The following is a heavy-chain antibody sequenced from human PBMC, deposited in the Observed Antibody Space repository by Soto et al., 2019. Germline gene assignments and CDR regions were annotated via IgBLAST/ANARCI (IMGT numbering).Heavy chain of an antibody. CDR2: LNAGNGNT. V-gene: IGHV1-3*01. Sequence: VQIVQSGAEGKKPGASVKVSCQDSGYIVTSYAMHCMRQAPGQRLAWMVWLNAGNGNTTYSQKFQGRVTISRDTSASTAYMELSSLRSEDTAVYYCARHGSGWDYWGQGTLGTVSS. CDR1: GYIVTSYA. J-gene: IGHJ4*02. CDR3: ARHGSGWDY. D-gene: IGHD6-19*01.